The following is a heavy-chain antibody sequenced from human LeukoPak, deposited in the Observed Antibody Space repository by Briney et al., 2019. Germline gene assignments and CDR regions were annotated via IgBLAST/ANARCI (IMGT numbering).Heavy chain of an antibody. CDR1: GGTFSSYP. Sequence: GASVKVSCKVSGGTFSSYPISWVRQAPGQGLEWMGEITPIFGEAQNAEKFQGRVTITADEPTSTAYMELSSLRSEDTAVYYCARDTRSTTVTIGWGQGTLVTVSS. D-gene: IGHD4-17*01. CDR3: ARDTRSTTVTIG. V-gene: IGHV1-69*13. J-gene: IGHJ4*02. CDR2: ITPIFGEA.